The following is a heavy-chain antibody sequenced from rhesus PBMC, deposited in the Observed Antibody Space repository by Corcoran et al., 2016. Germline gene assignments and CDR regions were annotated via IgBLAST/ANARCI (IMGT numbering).Heavy chain of an antibody. V-gene: IGHV3-136*01. D-gene: IGHD4-11*01. CDR3: TRETTGFEF. J-gene: IGHJ1*01. CDR2: ISYTGKPI. Sequence: EVQLVESGGGLVQPGGSLRLSCAASGFTFSGYDMNWVRQARGKGLEWVSYISYTGKPISYADSVKGRFTISRDNAKNSLSLQMSSLRAEDTAVYYCTRETTGFEFWGQGALVTVSS. CDR1: GFTFSGYD.